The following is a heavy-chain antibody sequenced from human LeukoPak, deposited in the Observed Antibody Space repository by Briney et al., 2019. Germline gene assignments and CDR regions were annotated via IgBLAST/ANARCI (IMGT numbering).Heavy chain of an antibody. D-gene: IGHD2-15*01. CDR3: ARGKVVVVVAAFLGFDP. Sequence: SETLSLTCAVYGGSLSGYYWSWIRQPPGKGLEWIGEINHSGSTNYNPSLKSRVTISVDTSKNQFSLKLSSVTGADTAVYYCARGKVVVVVAAFLGFDPWGQGTLVTVSS. CDR1: GGSLSGYY. CDR2: INHSGST. J-gene: IGHJ5*02. V-gene: IGHV4-34*01.